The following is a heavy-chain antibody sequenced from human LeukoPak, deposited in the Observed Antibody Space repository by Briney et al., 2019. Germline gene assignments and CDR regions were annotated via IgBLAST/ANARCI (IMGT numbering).Heavy chain of an antibody. CDR1: GFTFSGYS. J-gene: IGHJ6*02. V-gene: IGHV3-21*01. Sequence: GGSLRLSCAASGFTFSGYSMNWVRQAPGKGLEWVSSISSSSSYIYYADSVKGRFTISRDNAKNSLYLQMNSLRAEDTAVYYCASEGAHYDFWSGYRPYYYYGMDVWGQGTTVTVSS. CDR3: ASEGAHYDFWSGYRPYYYYGMDV. D-gene: IGHD3-3*01. CDR2: ISSSSSYI.